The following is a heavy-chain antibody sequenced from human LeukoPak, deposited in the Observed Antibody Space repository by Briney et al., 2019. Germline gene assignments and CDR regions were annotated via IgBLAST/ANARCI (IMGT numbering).Heavy chain of an antibody. J-gene: IGHJ4*02. V-gene: IGHV3-21*01. Sequence: GGSLRLSCAASGFTFSSYSMNWVRQAPGKGLEWVSSISSSSSYIYYAGSVKGRFTISRDNAKNSLYLQMNSLRAEDTAVYYCARTNDYGSGSYIDYWGQGTLVTVSS. CDR2: ISSSSSYI. D-gene: IGHD3-10*01. CDR3: ARTNDYGSGSYIDY. CDR1: GFTFSSYS.